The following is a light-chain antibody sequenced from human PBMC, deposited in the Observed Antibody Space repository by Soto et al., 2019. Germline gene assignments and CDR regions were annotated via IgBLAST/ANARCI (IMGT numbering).Light chain of an antibody. CDR1: SGDIGAGYD. CDR2: GNS. V-gene: IGLV1-40*01. CDR3: QSYDSSLSAL. Sequence: QCVLTQPPSVSGAPGQRVTISCTGSSGDIGAGYDVHWYQQLPGTAPKLLIYGNSNRPSGVPDRFSGSKSGTSASLAITGLQAEDEADYYCQSYDSSLSALFGGGTKVTVL. J-gene: IGLJ3*02.